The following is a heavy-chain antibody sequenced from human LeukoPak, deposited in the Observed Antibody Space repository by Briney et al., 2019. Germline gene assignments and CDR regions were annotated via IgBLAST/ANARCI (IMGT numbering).Heavy chain of an antibody. Sequence: VSVKVSCKASGYTFTSYYMHWVRQAPGQGLEWMGIINPSGGSTSYAQKFQGRVTMTRDMSTSTVYMELSSLRSEDTAVYYCARGRGSSWYTEYYFDYWGQGTLVTVSS. V-gene: IGHV1-46*01. D-gene: IGHD6-13*01. J-gene: IGHJ4*02. CDR1: GYTFTSYY. CDR3: ARGRGSSWYTEYYFDY. CDR2: INPSGGST.